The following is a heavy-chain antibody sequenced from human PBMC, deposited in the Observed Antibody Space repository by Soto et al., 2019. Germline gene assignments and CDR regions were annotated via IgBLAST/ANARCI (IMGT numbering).Heavy chain of an antibody. J-gene: IGHJ6*02. CDR3: ARGSNWNERGMDV. V-gene: IGHV3-53*04. Sequence: GGSLRLSCAASGFTFSDYDMSWIRQAPGKGLEWVSYTSSSGSTYYADSVKGRFTISRHNSKNTLYLQMNSLRAEDTAVYYCARGSNWNERGMDVWGQGTTVTVSS. D-gene: IGHD1-1*01. CDR2: TSSSGST. CDR1: GFTFSDYD.